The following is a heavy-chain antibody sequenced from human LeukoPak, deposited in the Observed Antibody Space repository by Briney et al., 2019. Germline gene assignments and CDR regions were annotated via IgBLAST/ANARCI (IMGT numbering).Heavy chain of an antibody. Sequence: ASVKVSCKAYGYTFTSYGISWVRQAPGQGLEWMGWISAYNGNTNYAQKLQGRVTMTTDTSTSTAYMELRSLRSDDTAVYYCARDNPDPYYYDSSGVDYWGQGTLVTVSS. J-gene: IGHJ4*02. V-gene: IGHV1-18*01. CDR2: ISAYNGNT. D-gene: IGHD3-22*01. CDR3: ARDNPDPYYYDSSGVDY. CDR1: GYTFTSYG.